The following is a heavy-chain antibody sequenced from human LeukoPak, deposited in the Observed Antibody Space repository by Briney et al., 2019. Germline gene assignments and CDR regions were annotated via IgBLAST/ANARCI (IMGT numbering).Heavy chain of an antibody. V-gene: IGHV1-69*05. J-gene: IGHJ4*02. Sequence: GASVKVSCKTSGGTFNNSAISWVRQAPGQGLEWLGGIMPLFGTAGYAQKFQGRVTITKDESTRTVYLELTSLTSDDTAVYYCARESRDGYNEIDYWGQGTLVTVSS. CDR1: GGTFNNSA. D-gene: IGHD5-24*01. CDR3: ARESRDGYNEIDY. CDR2: IMPLFGTA.